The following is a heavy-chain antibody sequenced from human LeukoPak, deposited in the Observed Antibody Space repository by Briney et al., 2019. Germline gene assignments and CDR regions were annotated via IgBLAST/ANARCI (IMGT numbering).Heavy chain of an antibody. CDR1: GYTFTSYA. Sequence: ASVKVSCKASGYTFTSYAMHWVRQAPGQRLEWMGWINAGNGNTKYSQKFQGRVTITRDTSASTAYMELSSLRSEDTAVYYCARVSPKTTPFDYWGQGTLVTVSS. J-gene: IGHJ4*02. CDR3: ARVSPKTTPFDY. CDR2: INAGNGNT. D-gene: IGHD4-17*01. V-gene: IGHV1-3*01.